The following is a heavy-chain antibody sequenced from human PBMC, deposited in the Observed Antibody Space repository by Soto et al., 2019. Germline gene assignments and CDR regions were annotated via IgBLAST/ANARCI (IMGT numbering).Heavy chain of an antibody. Sequence: EVQLVESGGGLVQPGGSLRLSCAASGFTFSSYSMNWVRQAPGKGLEWVSYISSSSSTIYYADTVKGRFTISRDNAKNSLYRQMNSLRDEDTAVYYCASYSGYVEWGQGTLVTVSS. D-gene: IGHD5-12*01. CDR2: ISSSSSTI. CDR1: GFTFSSYS. J-gene: IGHJ4*02. CDR3: ASYSGYVE. V-gene: IGHV3-48*02.